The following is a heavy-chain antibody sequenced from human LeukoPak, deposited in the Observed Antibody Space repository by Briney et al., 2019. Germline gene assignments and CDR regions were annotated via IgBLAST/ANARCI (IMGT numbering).Heavy chain of an antibody. J-gene: IGHJ5*02. CDR3: ARYYDGSGSPRFDP. CDR2: IHHSGSS. Sequence: SETLSLTCTVSGDSISSGYYWGWVRQPPGRGLEWIGSIHHSGSSYYNPSLKSRVTISVDTSKNQFSLKLSSVTAADTAVHYCARYYDGSGSPRFDPWGQGTLVTVSS. CDR1: GDSISSGYY. V-gene: IGHV4-38-2*02. D-gene: IGHD3-22*01.